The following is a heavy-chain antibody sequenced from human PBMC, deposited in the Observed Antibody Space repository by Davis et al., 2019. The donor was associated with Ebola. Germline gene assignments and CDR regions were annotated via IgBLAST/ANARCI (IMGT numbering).Heavy chain of an antibody. D-gene: IGHD3-3*01. CDR3: ARGGAIFGVNMDV. J-gene: IGHJ6*02. Sequence: ASVKVSCKASGYTFTSYGISWVRQAPGQGLEWMGWISAYNGNTNYAQKFQGRVTITADESTSTAYMELSSLRSEDTAVYYCARGGAIFGVNMDVWGQGTTVTVSS. CDR2: ISAYNGNT. V-gene: IGHV1-18*01. CDR1: GYTFTSYG.